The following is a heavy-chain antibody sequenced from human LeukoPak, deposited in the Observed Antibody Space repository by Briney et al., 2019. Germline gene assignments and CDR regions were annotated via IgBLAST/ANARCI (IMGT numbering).Heavy chain of an antibody. Sequence: NASETLSLTCTVSGGSISSYYWSWIRQPPGKGLEWIGYIYYSGSTNYNPSLKSRVTISVDTSKNQFSLKLSSVTAADTAVYYCARIAPTHDYWGQGTLVTVSS. J-gene: IGHJ4*02. V-gene: IGHV4-59*12. CDR2: IYYSGST. CDR1: GGSISSYY. D-gene: IGHD6-13*01. CDR3: ARIAPTHDY.